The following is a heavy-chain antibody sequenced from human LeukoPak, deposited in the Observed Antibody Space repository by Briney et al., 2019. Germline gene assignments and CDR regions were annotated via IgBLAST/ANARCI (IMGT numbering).Heavy chain of an antibody. V-gene: IGHV4-39*01. Sequence: SETLSLTCTVSGGSISSSSYYWGWIRQPPGKGLEWIGSIYYSGSTYYNPSLKSRVTISVDTSKNQFSLKLSSVTAADTAVYYCARRGGSYYYDSSGQRFDPWGQGTLVTVSS. CDR3: ARRGGSYYYDSSGQRFDP. D-gene: IGHD3-22*01. CDR1: GGSISSSSYY. CDR2: IYYSGST. J-gene: IGHJ5*02.